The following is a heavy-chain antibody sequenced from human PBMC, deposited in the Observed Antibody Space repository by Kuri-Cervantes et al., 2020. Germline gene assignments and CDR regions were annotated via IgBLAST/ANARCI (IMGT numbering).Heavy chain of an antibody. V-gene: IGHV3-9*01. CDR1: GFTFDDYA. D-gene: IGHD3-22*01. J-gene: IGHJ4*02. CDR3: ARGYPYDISGN. Sequence: GGSLRLSCAASGFTFDDYAMHWVRQAPGKGLEWVSGISWNSGSIGYVDSVKGRFTISRDNAKNSLYLQMNSLRVEDTAVYYCARGYPYDISGNWGQGTLVTVSS. CDR2: ISWNSGSI.